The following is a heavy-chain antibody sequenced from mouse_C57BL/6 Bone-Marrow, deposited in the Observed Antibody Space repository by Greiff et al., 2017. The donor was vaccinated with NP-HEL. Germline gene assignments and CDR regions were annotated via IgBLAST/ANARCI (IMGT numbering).Heavy chain of an antibody. V-gene: IGHV2-9-1*01. CDR2: LWTGGGT. J-gene: IGHJ4*01. Sequence: VQLQESGPGLVAPSQSLSITCTVSGFSFTSYAISWVRQPPGKGLEWLGVLWTGGGTNYNSALKSRLSISKDNSKRQVFLKMNSLQTDDTARYYCARIRGWLLQASMDYWGQGTSVTVSS. CDR3: ARIRGWLLQASMDY. D-gene: IGHD2-3*01. CDR1: GFSFTSYA.